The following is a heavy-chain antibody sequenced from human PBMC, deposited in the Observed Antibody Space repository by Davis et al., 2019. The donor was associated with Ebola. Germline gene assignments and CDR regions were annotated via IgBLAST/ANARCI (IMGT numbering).Heavy chain of an antibody. D-gene: IGHD1-26*01. J-gene: IGHJ5*02. CDR3: ARLSGYSGSYPP. Sequence: PSETLSLTCTVSGGSISSGGYYWSWIRQHPGKGLEWIGYIYYSGSTYYNPSLKSRVTISVDTSKNQFSLKLSSVTAADTAVYYCARLSGYSGSYPPWGQGTLVTVSS. CDR2: IYYSGST. CDR1: GGSISSGGYY. V-gene: IGHV4-31*03.